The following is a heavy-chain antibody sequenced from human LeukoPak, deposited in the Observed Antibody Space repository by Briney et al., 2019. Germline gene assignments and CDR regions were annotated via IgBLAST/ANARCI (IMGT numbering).Heavy chain of an antibody. V-gene: IGHV3-74*01. CDR2: VNRDGSST. D-gene: IGHD6-13*01. CDR1: GFTFSDYW. CDR3: ARDRSISAAGDTY. J-gene: IGHJ4*02. Sequence: GGSLRLSCAASGFTFSDYWMHWVRQAPGKGLVWVSRVNRDGSSTSYADSVKGRFTISRDNAKNTLSLQMNSLRAEDTAVYYCARDRSISAAGDTYWGKGTLVTVSS.